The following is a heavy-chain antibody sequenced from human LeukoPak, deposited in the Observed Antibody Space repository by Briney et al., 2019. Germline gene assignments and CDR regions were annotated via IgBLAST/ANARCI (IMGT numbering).Heavy chain of an antibody. J-gene: IGHJ4*02. D-gene: IGHD5-18*01. CDR2: INPNSGGT. CDR1: GYTFTGYY. V-gene: IGHV1-2*02. CDR3: ARDLGGGQLWSPNFDY. Sequence: ASVKVSCKASGYTFTGYYMHWVRQAPGQGLEWMGWINPNSGGTNYAQKFQGRVTMTRDTSISAAYMELSRLRSDDTAVYYCARDLGGGQLWSPNFDYWGQGTLVTVSS.